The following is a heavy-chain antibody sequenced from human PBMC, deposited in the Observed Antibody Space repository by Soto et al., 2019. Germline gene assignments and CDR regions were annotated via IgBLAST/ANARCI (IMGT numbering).Heavy chain of an antibody. J-gene: IGHJ5*02. V-gene: IGHV4-59*01. D-gene: IGHD3-9*01. Sequence: PSETLSLSCSVSGAAISSYYGTWIRQPPGGGLEWIGYMHHTQGTNDNPSLRGRVHMSIDTSMNQFSLRLTSVTAADTAVYYCARVPFVGYFDWLDPWGHGTLVTVSS. CDR2: MHHTQGT. CDR3: ARVPFVGYFDWLDP. CDR1: GAAISSYY.